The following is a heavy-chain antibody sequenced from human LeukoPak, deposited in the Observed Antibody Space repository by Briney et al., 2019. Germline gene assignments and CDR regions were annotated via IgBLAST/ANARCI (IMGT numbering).Heavy chain of an antibody. D-gene: IGHD7-27*01. CDR1: GYTFTDYY. V-gene: IGHV1-2*02. J-gene: IGHJ4*02. Sequence: ASVTVSCKASGYTFTDYYIHWVRQAPGQGLEWMGWILPNSGDTKYAQKFQGRVTMTRDTSVSTAFMELTRLESDDTAVYYCARVLWGKTFDNWGQGTLVTVSS. CDR3: ARVLWGKTFDN. CDR2: ILPNSGDT.